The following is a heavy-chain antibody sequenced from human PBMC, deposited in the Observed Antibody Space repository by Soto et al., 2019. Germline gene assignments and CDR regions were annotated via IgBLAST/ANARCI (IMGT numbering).Heavy chain of an antibody. CDR2: IWYDGSKK. J-gene: IGHJ4*02. CDR3: VKDQCVGDCDSNPYFDY. Sequence: QVQLVESGGGAVQPGRSLRLSCAASGITFSTYGIHWVRQAPGKGLEWLAVIWYDGSKKYYADSVQGRFTIARDNSKNTGYVQMNSLRAEDTAVYYCVKDQCVGDCDSNPYFDYWGQGTLVTVSS. V-gene: IGHV3-33*06. D-gene: IGHD2-21*02. CDR1: GITFSTYG.